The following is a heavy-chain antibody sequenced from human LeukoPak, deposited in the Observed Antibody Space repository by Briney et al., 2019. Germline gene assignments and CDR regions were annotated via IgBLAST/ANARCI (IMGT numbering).Heavy chain of an antibody. CDR1: GYTFTSYY. V-gene: IGHV1-46*01. D-gene: IGHD1-26*01. Sequence: ASVKVSCKASGYTFTSYYMHWVRQAPGQGLEWMGIINPSGGSTSYAQKFQGRVTMTRDMSTSTVYMELSSLRSEDTAVYYCARGIYYSGSYPEDAFDIWAKGQWSPSLQ. CDR2: INPSGGST. J-gene: IGHJ3*02. CDR3: ARGIYYSGSYPEDAFDI.